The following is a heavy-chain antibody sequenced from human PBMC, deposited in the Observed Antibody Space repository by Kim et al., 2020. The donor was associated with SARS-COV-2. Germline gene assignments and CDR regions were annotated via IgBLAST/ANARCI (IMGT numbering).Heavy chain of an antibody. D-gene: IGHD7-27*01. CDR1: GGSISSSSYY. Sequence: SETLSLTCTVSGGSISSSSYYWGWIRQPPGKGLEWIGSIYYSGSTYYNPSLKSRVTISVDTSKNQFSLKLSSVTAADTAVYYCELGSGSYYYYYGMDVWGQGTTVTVSS. V-gene: IGHV4-39*01. CDR2: IYYSGST. CDR3: ELGSGSYYYYYGMDV. J-gene: IGHJ6*02.